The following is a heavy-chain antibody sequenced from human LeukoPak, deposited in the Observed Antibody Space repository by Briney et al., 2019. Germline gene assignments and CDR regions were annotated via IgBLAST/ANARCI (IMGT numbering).Heavy chain of an antibody. CDR3: ARSLIPYSSGGPDY. D-gene: IGHD6-19*01. J-gene: IGHJ4*02. CDR2: INHSGST. Sequence: SETLSLTCAVYGGSFSGYYWSWIRQPPGKGLEWIGEINHSGSTNYNPSLKSRVTISVDTSKNQFSLKLSSVTAADTAVYYCARSLIPYSSGGPDYWGQGTLVTVSS. V-gene: IGHV4-34*01. CDR1: GGSFSGYY.